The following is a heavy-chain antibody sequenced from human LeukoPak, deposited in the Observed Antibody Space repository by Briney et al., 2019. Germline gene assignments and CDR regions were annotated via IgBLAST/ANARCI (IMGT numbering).Heavy chain of an antibody. J-gene: IGHJ4*02. Sequence: GGSLRLSCAASGFTFSSYSMNWVRLAPGKGLEWVSTISSSGGNIFYADSVKGRFTISRDNAKSSLYLQMNSLRAEDTAVYYCARDCSSTKCPALGYWGQGTLVTVSS. V-gene: IGHV3-21*01. CDR3: ARDCSSTKCPALGY. D-gene: IGHD2-2*01. CDR2: ISSSGGNI. CDR1: GFTFSSYS.